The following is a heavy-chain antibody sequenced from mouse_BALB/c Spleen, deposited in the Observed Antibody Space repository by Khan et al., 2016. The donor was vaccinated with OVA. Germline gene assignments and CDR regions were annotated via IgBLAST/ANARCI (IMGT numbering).Heavy chain of an antibody. Sequence: EVQLQESGPGLVKPSQSLSLTCTVTGYSITSDYAWNWIRQFPGNKLEWMGYISSTGSTSYNPSLKSRISITRDTSKNQFFLQLKSVTTEDTATYYCARSLDYSDGYALDCWGRGTSVTVSS. V-gene: IGHV3-2*02. D-gene: IGHD2-12*01. J-gene: IGHJ4*01. CDR2: ISSTGST. CDR3: ARSLDYSDGYALDC. CDR1: GYSITSDYA.